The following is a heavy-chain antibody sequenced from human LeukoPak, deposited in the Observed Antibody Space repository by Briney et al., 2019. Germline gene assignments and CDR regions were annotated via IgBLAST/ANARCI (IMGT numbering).Heavy chain of an antibody. V-gene: IGHV3-74*01. D-gene: IGHD3-22*01. Sequence: PGGSLRLSCAASGFTFSSYWMHWVRHAPGKGLEWVARINSDGTDISYGDSVKGRFTISRDNAKNTLYLQMNSLRVEDTAVYYYARVGYYDSSNYYAYFQHWGQGTLVTVSS. J-gene: IGHJ1*01. CDR1: GFTFSSYW. CDR2: INSDGTDI. CDR3: ARVGYYDSSNYYAYFQH.